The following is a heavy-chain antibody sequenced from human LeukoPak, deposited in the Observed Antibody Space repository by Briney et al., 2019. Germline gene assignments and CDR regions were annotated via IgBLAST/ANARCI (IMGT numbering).Heavy chain of an antibody. CDR2: ISGSGGST. CDR3: ASYSSGWVIGAFDI. Sequence: PGGSLRLSSAASGFTFSSYAMSWVRQAPGKGLEWVSAISGSGGSTYYADSVKGRFTISRDNSKNTLYLQMNSLRAEDTAVYYCASYSSGWVIGAFDIWGQGTMVTVSS. D-gene: IGHD6-19*01. V-gene: IGHV3-23*01. J-gene: IGHJ3*02. CDR1: GFTFSSYA.